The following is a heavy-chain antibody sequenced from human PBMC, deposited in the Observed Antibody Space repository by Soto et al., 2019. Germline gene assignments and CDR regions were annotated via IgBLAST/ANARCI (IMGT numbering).Heavy chain of an antibody. J-gene: IGHJ4*02. D-gene: IGHD2-8*02. CDR1: GASITSSSY. CDR2: FSLSGTT. Sequence: QVQLQESGPGLMKPSETLSLTCTVSGASITSSSYWSWIRQPAGKGLEWIGRFSLSGTTNYNPSLRSRVTMSADVSKNQFSLRPTSVTAADTALYHCARGMTPPGAPAWYYFDSWGQGTLVTVSS. CDR3: ARGMTPPGAPAWYYFDS. V-gene: IGHV4-4*07.